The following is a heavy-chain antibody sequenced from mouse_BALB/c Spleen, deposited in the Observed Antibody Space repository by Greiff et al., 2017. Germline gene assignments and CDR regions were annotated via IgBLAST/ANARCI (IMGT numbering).Heavy chain of an antibody. CDR2: IYPGSGNT. CDR3: ARGITTAWFAY. D-gene: IGHD2-4*01. Sequence: QVQLKESGPELVKPGASVKISCKASGYTFTDYYINWVKQKPGQGLEWIGWIYPGSGNTKYNEKFKGKATLTVDTSSSTAYMQLSSLTSEDTAVYFCARGITTAWFAYWGQGTLVTVSA. J-gene: IGHJ3*01. V-gene: IGHV1-84*02. CDR1: GYTFTDYY.